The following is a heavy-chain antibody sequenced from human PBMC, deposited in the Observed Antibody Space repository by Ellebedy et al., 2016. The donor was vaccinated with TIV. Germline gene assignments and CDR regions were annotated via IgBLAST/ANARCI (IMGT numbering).Heavy chain of an antibody. CDR1: GFTFSSHT. CDR2: IDGSSTSI. CDR3: AREGDQWLLADY. Sequence: GESLKISCAASGFTFSSHTMNWVRQAPGKGLEWISMIDGSSTSIYYADSVRGRFTISRDNAKNSVYLQMDSLRGEDTVVYYCAREGDQWLLADYWGQGTLVTVSS. J-gene: IGHJ4*02. D-gene: IGHD6-19*01. V-gene: IGHV3-21*01.